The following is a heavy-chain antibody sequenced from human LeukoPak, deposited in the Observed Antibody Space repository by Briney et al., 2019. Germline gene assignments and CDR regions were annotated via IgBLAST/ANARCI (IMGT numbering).Heavy chain of an antibody. Sequence: GGSLRLSSAASGFTFSSYAMSWVRQAPGKGLEWVSAISGSGGSTYYADSVKGRFTISRDNSKNTLYLQMNSLRAEDTAVYYCAKERESSGWYEGGFDYWGQGTLVTVSS. V-gene: IGHV3-23*01. CDR3: AKERESSGWYEGGFDY. CDR1: GFTFSSYA. D-gene: IGHD6-19*01. J-gene: IGHJ4*02. CDR2: ISGSGGST.